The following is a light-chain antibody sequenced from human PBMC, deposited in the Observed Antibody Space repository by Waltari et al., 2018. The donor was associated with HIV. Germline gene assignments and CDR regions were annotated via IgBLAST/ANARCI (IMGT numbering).Light chain of an antibody. J-gene: IGLJ3*02. CDR1: RSNIGARFD. Sequence: QSVLTQPPSVSGAPGQRVTISCSGSRSNIGARFDVHWYQQIPGTAPKLLIFGTCNRPSVVPDRFSGSKSGTSASLAITGLQAEDEADYYCQSYDSSLSGSVFGGGTKLTVL. V-gene: IGLV1-40*01. CDR3: QSYDSSLSGSV. CDR2: GTC.